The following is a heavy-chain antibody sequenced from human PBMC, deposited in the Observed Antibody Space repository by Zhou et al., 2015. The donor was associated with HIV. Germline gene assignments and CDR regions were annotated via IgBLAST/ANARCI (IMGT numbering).Heavy chain of an antibody. CDR3: ARDRRGTGDYYGMDV. CDR2: ISGYNGNT. D-gene: IGHD2-15*01. CDR1: GGTFSSYA. V-gene: IGHV1-69*01. J-gene: IGHJ6*02. Sequence: QVQLVQSGAEVKKPGSSVKVSCKASGGTFSSYAISWVRQAPGQGLEWMGWISGYNGNTKYAQKFQGRVTITADESTSTAYMELSSLRSEDTAVYYCARDRRGTGDYYGMDVWGQGP.